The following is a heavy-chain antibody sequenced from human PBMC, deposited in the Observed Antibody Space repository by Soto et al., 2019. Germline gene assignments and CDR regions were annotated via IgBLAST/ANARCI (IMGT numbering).Heavy chain of an antibody. CDR2: ISYDGSNK. Sequence: AGGSLRLSCAASGFTFSSYAMHWVRQAPGKGLEWVAVISYDGSNKYYADSVKGRFTISRDNSKNTLYLQMNSLRAEDTAVYYCAREITMIVARYYYYGMDVWGQGTTVTVSS. D-gene: IGHD3-22*01. V-gene: IGHV3-30-3*01. CDR3: AREITMIVARYYYYGMDV. CDR1: GFTFSSYA. J-gene: IGHJ6*02.